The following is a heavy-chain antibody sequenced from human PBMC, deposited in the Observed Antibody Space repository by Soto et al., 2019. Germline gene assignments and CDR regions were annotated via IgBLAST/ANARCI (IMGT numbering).Heavy chain of an antibody. CDR1: GGSISSYY. CDR2: IYYSGST. D-gene: IGHD3-10*01. V-gene: IGHV4-59*12. CDR3: ARAGRLMVRGVNFDY. J-gene: IGHJ4*02. Sequence: SETLSLTCTVSGGSISSYYWSWIRQPPGKGLEWIGYIYYSGSTNYNPSLKSRVTISVDTSKNQFSLKLSSVTAADTAVYYCARAGRLMVRGVNFDYWGQGTLVTVSS.